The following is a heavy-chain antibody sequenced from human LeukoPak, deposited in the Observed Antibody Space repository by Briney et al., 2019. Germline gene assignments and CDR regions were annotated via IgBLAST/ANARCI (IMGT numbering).Heavy chain of an antibody. CDR3: ARDRYSGSYPLDY. J-gene: IGHJ4*02. Sequence: GGSLRLSCAASGFTFSSYAMHWVRQAPGKGLEWVALISYDGSNKYYADSVKGRFTISRDNSKNTLYLQMNSLRAEDTAVYYCARDRYSGSYPLDYWGQGTLVTVSS. V-gene: IGHV3-30*03. CDR1: GFTFSSYA. CDR2: ISYDGSNK. D-gene: IGHD1-26*01.